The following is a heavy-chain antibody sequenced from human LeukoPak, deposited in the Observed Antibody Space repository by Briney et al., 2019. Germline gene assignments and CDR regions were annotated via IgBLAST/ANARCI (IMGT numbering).Heavy chain of an antibody. CDR2: IWYDGSNK. J-gene: IGHJ2*01. Sequence: PGGSLRLSCAASGFTFSSYDMHWVRQAPGKGLEWVAVIWYDGSNKYYADSVKGRFTISRDNSKNTLYLQMNSLRAEDTAVYYCARDYLDWYFDLWGRGTLVTVYS. CDR3: ARDYLDWYFDL. CDR1: GFTFSSYD. V-gene: IGHV3-33*01.